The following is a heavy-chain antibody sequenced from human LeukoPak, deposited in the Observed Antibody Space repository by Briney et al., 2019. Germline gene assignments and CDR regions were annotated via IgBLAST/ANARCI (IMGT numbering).Heavy chain of an antibody. J-gene: IGHJ4*02. D-gene: IGHD2-8*01. V-gene: IGHV4-38-2*02. CDR2: VFRLQTVRT. CDR3: ARVLHAPYLIDS. Sequence: SETLSPTCTVSDSSITSTYYWAWFRQPPGKGLQWIATVFRLQTVRTFNNPSLGSRVTMSLDPSHNQFSLNLTSVTAADTALYFCARVLHAPYLIDSWGQGNLVTVSS. CDR1: DSSITSTYY.